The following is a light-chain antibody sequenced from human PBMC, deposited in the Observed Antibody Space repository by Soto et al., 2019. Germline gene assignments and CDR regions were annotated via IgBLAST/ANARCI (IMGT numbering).Light chain of an antibody. CDR3: QHYSSSALT. CDR1: QSVSSIY. CDR2: GAS. J-gene: IGKJ4*01. V-gene: IGKV3-20*01. Sequence: EIQLTQSPCTMSSSIGERATLSCRASQSVSSIYLAWYQQKPGQAPRLLIYGASSRATGIPDRFSGSGSGTDFTLTISRLEPDDFAIYYCQHYSSSALTFGGGTKVDIK.